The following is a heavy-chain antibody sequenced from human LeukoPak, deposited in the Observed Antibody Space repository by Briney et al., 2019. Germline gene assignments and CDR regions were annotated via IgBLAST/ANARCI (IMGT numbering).Heavy chain of an antibody. Sequence: SETLSLTCTVSGASITSYYWSWIRQPPGKGLEWIGYIYYSGRTNYNPSLKSRVTISVGTSKNQFSLKLSSVTAADTAVYYCARIFAYWGQGILVTVSS. J-gene: IGHJ4*02. V-gene: IGHV4-59*01. CDR2: IYYSGRT. CDR1: GASITSYY. CDR3: ARIFAY.